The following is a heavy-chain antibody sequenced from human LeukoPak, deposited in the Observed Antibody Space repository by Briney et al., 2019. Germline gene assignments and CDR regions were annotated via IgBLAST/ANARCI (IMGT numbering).Heavy chain of an antibody. CDR3: AKGVLSGYGFSLLD. D-gene: IGHD5-12*01. CDR2: TRYDGNTQ. J-gene: IGHJ4*02. CDR1: GFTFSSYG. V-gene: IGHV3-30*02. Sequence: PGGSLRLSCAASGFTFSSYGMHWVRQAPGKGLEWVAFTRYDGNTQYYIDSVKGRFTISRDNSKNTLYLQMNSLRTEDTAVYYCAKGVLSGYGFSLLDWGQGTLLTVSS.